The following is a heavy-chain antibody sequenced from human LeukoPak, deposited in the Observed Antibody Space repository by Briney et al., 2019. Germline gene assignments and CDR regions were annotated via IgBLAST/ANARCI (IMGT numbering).Heavy chain of an antibody. CDR2: IYYSGST. CDR3: ARDLGNYYDSSAHRTNRFDP. J-gene: IGHJ5*02. Sequence: TLSLTCTVSGGSISSGGYYWSWIRQHPGKGLEWIGDIYYSGSTYYNPSLKSRVTISVDTSKTHFSLKLSSVTAADTAVYYCARDLGNYYDSSAHRTNRFDPWGQGTLVTVSS. D-gene: IGHD3-22*01. CDR1: GGSISSGGYY. V-gene: IGHV4-31*03.